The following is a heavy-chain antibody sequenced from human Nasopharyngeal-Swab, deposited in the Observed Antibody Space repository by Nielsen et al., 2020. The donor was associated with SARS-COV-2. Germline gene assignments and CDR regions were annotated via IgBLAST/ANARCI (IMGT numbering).Heavy chain of an antibody. CDR3: ARPSLYGDRMNYFDY. V-gene: IGHV1-18*01. D-gene: IGHD4-17*01. Sequence: ASVKVSCKASAYIFTTHSMLWVRQAPGQGLEWMGWISAYNGNTNYAQKLQGRVTMTTDTSTSTAYMELRSLRSDDTAVYYCARPSLYGDRMNYFDYWGQGTLVTVSS. J-gene: IGHJ4*02. CDR1: AYIFTTHS. CDR2: ISAYNGNT.